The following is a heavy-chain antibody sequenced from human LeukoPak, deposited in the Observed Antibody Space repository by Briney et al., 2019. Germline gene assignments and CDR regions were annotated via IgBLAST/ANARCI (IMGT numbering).Heavy chain of an antibody. J-gene: IGHJ3*02. CDR3: ATREYYYDSSGPIHAFDI. CDR1: GVSISSGDYY. CDR2: IYYSGST. V-gene: IGHV4-30-4*01. D-gene: IGHD3-22*01. Sequence: PSETLSLTCTVSGVSISSGDYYWSWIRQPPGKGLEWIGYIYYSGSTYYNPSLKSRVTISVDTSKNQFSLKLSSVTAADTAVYYCATREYYYDSSGPIHAFDIWGQGTMVTVSS.